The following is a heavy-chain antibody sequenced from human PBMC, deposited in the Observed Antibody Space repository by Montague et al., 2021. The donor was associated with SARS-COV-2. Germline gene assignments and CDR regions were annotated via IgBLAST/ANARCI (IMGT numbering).Heavy chain of an antibody. J-gene: IGHJ4*03. V-gene: IGHV3-30*04. D-gene: IGHD5-12*01. CDR3: ARAALGGYDSYFDY. CDR1: GFTFSSYA. Sequence: SLRLSCAASGFTFSSYAMYWVRQAPGKGLEWVAVISYDGSNKYYVDSVKGRFTISRDNSKNTLYLQMNSLRAEDTAVYYCARAALGGYDSYFDYWGQGTTVTVSS. CDR2: ISYDGSNK.